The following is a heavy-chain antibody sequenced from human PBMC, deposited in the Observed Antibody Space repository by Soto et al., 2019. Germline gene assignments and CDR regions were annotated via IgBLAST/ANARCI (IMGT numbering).Heavy chain of an antibody. J-gene: IGHJ4*02. V-gene: IGHV3-30*18. CDR1: EFTFSSYC. CDR2: ISYDGSNK. Sequence: GGSLGLSFAASEFTFSSYCMHWVRQAPGKGLEWVAVISYDGSNKYYADSVKGRFTISRDNSKNTLYLQMNSLRAEDTAVYYCAKRYYGSGSYFDYWGQGTLVTVSS. CDR3: AKRYYGSGSYFDY. D-gene: IGHD3-10*01.